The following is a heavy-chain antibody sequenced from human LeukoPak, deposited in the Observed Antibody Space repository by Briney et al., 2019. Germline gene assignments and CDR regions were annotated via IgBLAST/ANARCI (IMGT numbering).Heavy chain of an antibody. CDR3: ARPFWSGLRYFYGMDV. Sequence: GASVKVSCKASGYTFTSYYMHWVRQAPGQGLEWMGIINPSGGSTSYAQKFQGRVTMTRDTSTSTVYMELSSLRSEDTAVYYCARPFWSGLRYFYGMDVWGQGTTVTVSS. CDR1: GYTFTSYY. CDR2: INPSGGST. J-gene: IGHJ6*02. V-gene: IGHV1-46*01. D-gene: IGHD3-9*01.